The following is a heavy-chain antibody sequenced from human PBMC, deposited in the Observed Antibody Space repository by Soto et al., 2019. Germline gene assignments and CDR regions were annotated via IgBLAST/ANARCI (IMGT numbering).Heavy chain of an antibody. Sequence: TLSLTCTVSGGSISSGGYYWSWIRQHPGKGLEWIGYIYYSVSTYYNPSLKSRVTISVDTSKNQFSLKLSSVTAADTAVYYCARGASAAADRYYFDYWGQGTLVPVSS. D-gene: IGHD6-13*01. CDR3: ARGASAAADRYYFDY. J-gene: IGHJ4*02. V-gene: IGHV4-31*03. CDR1: GGSISSGGYY. CDR2: IYYSVST.